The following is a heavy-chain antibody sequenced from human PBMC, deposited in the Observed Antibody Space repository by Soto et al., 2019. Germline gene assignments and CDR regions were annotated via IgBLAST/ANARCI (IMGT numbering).Heavy chain of an antibody. J-gene: IGHJ6*02. Sequence: GGSLRLSCAASGFTFSSYSMNWVRQAPGKGLEWVSSISSSSSYIYYADSVKGRFTISGGNAKNSLYLQMNSLRAEDTAVYYCARDGAYSPYGMDVWGQGTTVTVSS. CDR1: GFTFSSYS. V-gene: IGHV3-21*01. CDR3: ARDGAYSPYGMDV. CDR2: ISSSSSYI. D-gene: IGHD2-15*01.